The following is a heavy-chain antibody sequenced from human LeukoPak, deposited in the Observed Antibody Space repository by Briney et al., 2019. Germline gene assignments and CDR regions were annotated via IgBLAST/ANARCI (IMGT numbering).Heavy chain of an antibody. CDR1: GFTFSSYA. D-gene: IGHD4-11*01. CDR2: ISGSGGST. J-gene: IGHJ4*02. V-gene: IGHV3-23*01. CDR3: TKGPGPYSDYYFDY. Sequence: GGSLRLSCAASGFTFSSYAMSWVRQAPGKGLEWISAISGSGGSTYYADSVKGRFTISRDNSKKTLYLQMNSLRAEDTAVYYCTKGPGPYSDYYFDYWGQGTLVTVSS.